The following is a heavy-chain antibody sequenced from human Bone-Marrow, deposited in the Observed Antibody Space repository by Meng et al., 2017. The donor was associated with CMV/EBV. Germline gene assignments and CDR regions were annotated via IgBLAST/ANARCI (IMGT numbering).Heavy chain of an antibody. V-gene: IGHV3-7*01. J-gene: IGHJ4*02. CDR3: ARSSGYYYTDY. CDR1: GFTFSSYW. D-gene: IGHD3-3*01. CDR2: IKQDGSEK. Sequence: GGSLRLSCAASGFTFSSYWMSWVRQAPGKGLEWVANIKQDGSEKYYVDSVKGRFTISRDNAKNSLYLQMNSLRAEDTAVCYCARSSGYYYTDYWGQGTLVTVSS.